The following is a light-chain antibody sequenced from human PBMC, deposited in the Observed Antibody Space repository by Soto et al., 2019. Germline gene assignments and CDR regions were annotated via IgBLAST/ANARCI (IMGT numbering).Light chain of an antibody. Sequence: EIVLTQSPATLSLSPGERATLSCRASQSVSSYLAWYQQKPGQAPRLLIYDASNRATGIPDRFSGSGSGTDFTLTISRLEPEDFAVYYCQQYGGSPFTFGPGTKVDIK. CDR1: QSVSSY. CDR3: QQYGGSPFT. CDR2: DAS. V-gene: IGKV3-20*01. J-gene: IGKJ3*01.